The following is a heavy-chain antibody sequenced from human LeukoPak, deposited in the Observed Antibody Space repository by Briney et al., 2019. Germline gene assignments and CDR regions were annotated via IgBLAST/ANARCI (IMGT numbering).Heavy chain of an antibody. CDR1: GFTFSSYA. CDR3: AKELPFSQWIFVDY. D-gene: IGHD3-3*01. CDR2: ISGSGDRT. Sequence: GGSLRLSCAASGFTFSSYAMSWVRQAPGKGLEWVSAISGSGDRTYYADSVKGRFTISRDNSKNTLYLQMSTLRAEDTAVYCCAKELPFSQWIFVDYWGQGTLVTVSS. V-gene: IGHV3-23*01. J-gene: IGHJ4*02.